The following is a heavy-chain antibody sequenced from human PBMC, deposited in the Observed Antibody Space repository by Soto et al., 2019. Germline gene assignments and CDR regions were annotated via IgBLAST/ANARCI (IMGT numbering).Heavy chain of an antibody. J-gene: IGHJ4*02. CDR2: MSYDGSDT. CDR3: ARVEDSGNLDY. V-gene: IGHV3-33*08. CDR1: GFIFSNNG. D-gene: IGHD1-26*01. Sequence: GGSLRLSCVGSGFIFSNNGMHWVRQTPGKGLEWVAFMSYDGSDTFYADSVKGRFTISRDNAKNSLYLQMNSLRAEDTAVYYCARVEDSGNLDYWGQGTLVTVSS.